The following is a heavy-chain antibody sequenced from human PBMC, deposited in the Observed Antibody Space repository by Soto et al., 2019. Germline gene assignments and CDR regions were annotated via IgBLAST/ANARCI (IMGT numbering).Heavy chain of an antibody. V-gene: IGHV1-24*01. Sequence: GASVKVSCKVSGYTLTELSMHWVRQAPGKGLEWMGGFDPEDGETIYAQKFQGRVTMTEDTSTDTAYMELSSLRSEDTAVYYCATDEYSSSGYYYGMDVCGQGTTVTVSS. CDR3: ATDEYSSSGYYYGMDV. CDR2: FDPEDGET. CDR1: GYTLTELS. D-gene: IGHD6-6*01. J-gene: IGHJ6*02.